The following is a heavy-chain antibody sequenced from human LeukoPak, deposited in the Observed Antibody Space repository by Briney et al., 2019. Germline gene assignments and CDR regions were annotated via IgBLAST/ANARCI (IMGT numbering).Heavy chain of an antibody. CDR3: AKDIGGSGWEGAVY. D-gene: IGHD6-19*01. CDR1: GFTFDDYA. Sequence: GRSLRLSCAASGFTFDDYAMPWVRQAPGKGLEWVSGISWNSGSIGYADSVKGRFTISRDNAKNSLYLQMNSLRAEDTALYYCAKDIGGSGWEGAVYWGQGTLVIVSS. CDR2: ISWNSGSI. V-gene: IGHV3-9*01. J-gene: IGHJ4*02.